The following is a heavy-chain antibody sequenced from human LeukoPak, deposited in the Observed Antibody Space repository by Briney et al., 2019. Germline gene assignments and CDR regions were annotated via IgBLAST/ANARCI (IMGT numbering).Heavy chain of an antibody. V-gene: IGHV4-59*08. CDR3: ARGVVPGDLYNWFDP. Sequence: SETLSLTCTVSGGSISSYYWSWIRQPPGKGLEWIGYIYYSGSTNYNPSLKSRLTISVDTSKNQFSLKMSSVTAADTAVYYCARGVVPGDLYNWFDPWGQGTLVTVSS. CDR2: IYYSGST. D-gene: IGHD2-2*01. J-gene: IGHJ5*02. CDR1: GGSISSYY.